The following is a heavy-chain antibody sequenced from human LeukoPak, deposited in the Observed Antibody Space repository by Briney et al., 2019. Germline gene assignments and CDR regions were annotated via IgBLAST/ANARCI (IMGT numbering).Heavy chain of an antibody. CDR2: IRYDGSNK. CDR1: GFTFSSYG. D-gene: IGHD3-10*01. Sequence: GESLRLSCAASGFTFSSYGMHWVRQAPGKGLEWVAFIRYDGSNKYYADSVKGRFTISRDNSKNTLYLQMNSLRAEDTAVYYCAKEMSMVRTDAFDIWGQGTMVTVSS. J-gene: IGHJ3*02. V-gene: IGHV3-30*02. CDR3: AKEMSMVRTDAFDI.